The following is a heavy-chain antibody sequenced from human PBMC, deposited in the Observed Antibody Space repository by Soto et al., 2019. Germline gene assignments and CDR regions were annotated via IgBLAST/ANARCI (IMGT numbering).Heavy chain of an antibody. CDR2: ISGTGDTT. CDR3: TKDTFGAWDS. Sequence: GGSLRLSCAASGFTFSSYAMNWLRQAPGKGLEWVSVISGTGDTTYYADSVTGRFTISRDSAKNTLYLQMNGLSAEDTAIYYCTKDTFGAWDSWGQGXLVTVYS. J-gene: IGHJ4*02. CDR1: GFTFSSYA. D-gene: IGHD3-10*01. V-gene: IGHV3-23*01.